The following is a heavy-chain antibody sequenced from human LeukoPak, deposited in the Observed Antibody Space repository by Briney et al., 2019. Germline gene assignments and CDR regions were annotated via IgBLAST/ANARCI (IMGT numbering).Heavy chain of an antibody. D-gene: IGHD1-26*01. CDR3: VKSRRVGANQRGLFDY. Sequence: GGSLRLSCAASGFSFSSYWMTWVRQAPGKGLEWVSSVSGSGRNTFYPDSVEGRFTISRDNSKNTVYLQMNSLRADDTAVYYCVKSRRVGANQRGLFDYWGQGTLVTVSP. CDR1: GFSFSSYW. V-gene: IGHV3-23*01. CDR2: VSGSGRNT. J-gene: IGHJ4*02.